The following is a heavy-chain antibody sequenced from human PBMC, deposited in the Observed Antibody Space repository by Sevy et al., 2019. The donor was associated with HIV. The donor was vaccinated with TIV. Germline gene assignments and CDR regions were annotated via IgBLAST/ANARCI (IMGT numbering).Heavy chain of an antibody. D-gene: IGHD3-22*01. CDR2: ISSSGSTI. Sequence: GGSLRLSCAASGFTFSDYYMSWIRQAPGKGLEWVSYISSSGSTIYYADSVKGRFTISRDNTKNSLYLQMNSLRAEDTTVYYCASYDGYYYGMDVWGQGTTVTVSS. CDR1: GFTFSDYY. V-gene: IGHV3-11*01. J-gene: IGHJ6*02. CDR3: ASYDGYYYGMDV.